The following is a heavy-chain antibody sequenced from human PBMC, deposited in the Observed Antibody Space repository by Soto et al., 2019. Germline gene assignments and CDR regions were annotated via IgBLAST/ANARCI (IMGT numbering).Heavy chain of an antibody. CDR1: GGSFSSGNYH. CDR2: IYYSRST. J-gene: IGHJ4*02. Sequence: QVQLQESGPGLVKPSQTLSLTCTVSGGSFSSGNYHWSWIRQPPGKGLEWIGFIYYSRSTYYNPSLKSRVSISQDTPKNQFSLRLSPLTAADTAIYYCARVVDGYNFPFDYWGQGILVIVSS. D-gene: IGHD5-12*01. V-gene: IGHV4-30-4*01. CDR3: ARVVDGYNFPFDY.